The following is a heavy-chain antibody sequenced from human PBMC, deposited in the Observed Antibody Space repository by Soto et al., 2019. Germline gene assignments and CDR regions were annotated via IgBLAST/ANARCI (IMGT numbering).Heavy chain of an antibody. CDR1: GGSVSSSAYF. CDR2: IFHSGST. D-gene: IGHD2-21*02. V-gene: IGHV4-39*01. CDR3: ASGRVGTTSFAFAV. J-gene: IGHJ3*01. Sequence: TLSLTCTVSGGSVSSSAYFWGWIRQPPGKGLEWVGNIFHSGSTYFNPSLTSGVTISVDMSENQVSLKLTSVTASDTAVYFCASGRVGTTSFAFAVWGQGAM.